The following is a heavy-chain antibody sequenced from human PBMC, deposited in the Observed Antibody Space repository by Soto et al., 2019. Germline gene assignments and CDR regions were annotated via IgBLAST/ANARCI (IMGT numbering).Heavy chain of an antibody. CDR2: IDSSTKYT. J-gene: IGHJ6*02. Sequence: QVQLVESGGGLVRPGGSRRLSCEASGFTFRDYYMTWFRQAPGKGLEWLSYIDSSTKYTNYADYVKGRFTISRDNAKNSLYLQMNSLRADDTAVYYCAREYYYTMDVWGQGTMVTVSS. V-gene: IGHV3-11*05. CDR1: GFTFRDYY. CDR3: AREYYYTMDV.